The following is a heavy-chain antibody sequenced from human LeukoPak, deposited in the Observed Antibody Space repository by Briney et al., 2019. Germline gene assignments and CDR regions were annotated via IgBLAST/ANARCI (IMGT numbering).Heavy chain of an antibody. J-gene: IGHJ4*02. D-gene: IGHD3-10*01. Sequence: KPGGSLRLSCAASGFTFSDYYMSWIRQAPGKGLEWVSYISSSGSTIYYADSVKGRFTIPRDNAKNSLYLQMNSLRAEDTAVYYCARGGPRITMVRGVIIPNYFDYWGQGTLVTVSS. V-gene: IGHV3-11*01. CDR2: ISSSGSTI. CDR3: ARGGPRITMVRGVIIPNYFDY. CDR1: GFTFSDYY.